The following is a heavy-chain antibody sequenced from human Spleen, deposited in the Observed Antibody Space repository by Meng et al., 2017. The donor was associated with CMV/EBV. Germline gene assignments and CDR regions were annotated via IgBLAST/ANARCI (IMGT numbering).Heavy chain of an antibody. V-gene: IGHV3-30*02. Sequence: LRLSCMVSGLTFSSYAVHWVRQAPGKGLEWVAFIRYDGSNKYYADSVKGRFTISRDNSRNTLYLQMNSLRAEDTAVYYCDTLGLHDYWGQGTLVTVSS. CDR1: GLTFSSYA. CDR3: DTLGLHDY. CDR2: IRYDGSNK. D-gene: IGHD5-24*01. J-gene: IGHJ4*02.